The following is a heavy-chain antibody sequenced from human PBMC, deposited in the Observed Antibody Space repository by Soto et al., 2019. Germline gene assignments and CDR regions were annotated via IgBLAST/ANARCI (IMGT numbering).Heavy chain of an antibody. Sequence: QVQLQESGPGLVKPSGTLSLTCAVSGGSISSSNWWSWVRQPPGKGLEWIGEIYHSGSTNYNPSLKSRVTISVDKSKNQFSLKLSSVTAADTAVYYCARDRLGADCGGDCWLNYYYYGMDVWGQGTTVTVSS. CDR3: ARDRLGADCGGDCWLNYYYYGMDV. V-gene: IGHV4-4*02. CDR1: GGSISSSNW. J-gene: IGHJ6*02. CDR2: IYHSGST. D-gene: IGHD2-21*02.